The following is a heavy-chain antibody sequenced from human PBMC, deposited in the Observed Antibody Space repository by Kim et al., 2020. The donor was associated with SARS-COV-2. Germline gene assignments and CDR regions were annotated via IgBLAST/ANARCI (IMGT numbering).Heavy chain of an antibody. CDR3: ARDDGFRSIDH. D-gene: IGHD6-25*01. J-gene: IGHJ4*02. V-gene: IGHV3-7*01. Sequence: YVDSVEGRFTVTRDNGKNSVYLQMDGLRPEDTAVYYCARDDGFRSIDHWGQGILVTVSS.